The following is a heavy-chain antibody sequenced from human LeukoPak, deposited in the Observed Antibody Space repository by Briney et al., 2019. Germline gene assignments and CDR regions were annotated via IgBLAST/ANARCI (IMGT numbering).Heavy chain of an antibody. Sequence: SETLSLTCTVSGGSISSSSYYWGWIRQPPGKGLEWIGSIYYSGSTYYNPSLKSRVTISVDTSKNQFSLKLSSVTAADTAVYYCATGAGYYDSSGYRAFDIWGQGTMVTVSS. CDR2: IYYSGST. V-gene: IGHV4-39*01. J-gene: IGHJ3*02. CDR1: GGSISSSSYY. D-gene: IGHD3-22*01. CDR3: ATGAGYYDSSGYRAFDI.